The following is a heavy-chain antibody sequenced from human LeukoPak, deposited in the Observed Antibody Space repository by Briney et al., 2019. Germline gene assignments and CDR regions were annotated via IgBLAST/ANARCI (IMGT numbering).Heavy chain of an antibody. V-gene: IGHV3-23*01. CDR1: GFTFSSYA. J-gene: IGHJ4*02. CDR3: ATLTGNPDY. D-gene: IGHD1-20*01. Sequence: PGGSLRLSCAASGFTFSSYAMSWVRQAPGKGLEWVSAISGGAVSTYYADSVKGRFTISRDNSKNTLYLQMNSLRAEDTAIYYCATLTGNPDYWGQGTLVTVSS. CDR2: ISGGAVST.